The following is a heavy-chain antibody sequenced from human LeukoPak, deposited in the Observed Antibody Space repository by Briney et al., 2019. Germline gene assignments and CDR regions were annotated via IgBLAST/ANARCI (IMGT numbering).Heavy chain of an antibody. CDR3: AREKRRIAAAGPDAFDI. D-gene: IGHD6-13*01. Sequence: PSETLSLTCTVSGGSVSSGSYYWSWIRQPPGKGLEWIGYIYYSGSTNYNPSLKSRVTISVDTSKNQFSLKLSSVTAADTAVYYCAREKRRIAAAGPDAFDIWGQGTMVTVSS. CDR2: IYYSGST. CDR1: GGSVSSGSYY. V-gene: IGHV4-61*01. J-gene: IGHJ3*02.